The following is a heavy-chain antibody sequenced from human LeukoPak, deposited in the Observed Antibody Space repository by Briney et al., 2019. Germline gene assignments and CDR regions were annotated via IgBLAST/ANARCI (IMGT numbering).Heavy chain of an antibody. V-gene: IGHV3-7*01. CDR2: IKQDGSEK. D-gene: IGHD6-13*01. Sequence: PGGSLRLSCAASGFTFSDYYMSWIRQAPGKGLEWVANIKQDGSEKYYVDSVKGRFTISRDNAKNSLYLQMNSLRAEDTAVYYCARDIGSSWSLDAFDIWGQGTMVTVSS. J-gene: IGHJ3*02. CDR3: ARDIGSSWSLDAFDI. CDR1: GFTFSDYY.